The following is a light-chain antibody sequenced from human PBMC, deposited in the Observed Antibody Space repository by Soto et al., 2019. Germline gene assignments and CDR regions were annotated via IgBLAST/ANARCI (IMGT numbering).Light chain of an antibody. V-gene: IGKV3-20*01. CDR2: GAS. Sequence: ELVLTQCPDTLSLSPGERSTLSCMASQSVSSSYLAWYQQKPGQAPRLLIYGASSRATGIPDRFSGSGSGTDFTLPISRLEPEDFAVYYCQQYGSSPPWTVGQGTKVEIK. J-gene: IGKJ1*01. CDR1: QSVSSSY. CDR3: QQYGSSPPWT.